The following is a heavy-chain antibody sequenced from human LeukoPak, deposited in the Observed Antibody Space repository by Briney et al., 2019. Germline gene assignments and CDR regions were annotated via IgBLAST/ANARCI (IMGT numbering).Heavy chain of an antibody. J-gene: IGHJ4*02. D-gene: IGHD6-6*01. V-gene: IGHV3-66*01. Sequence: PGGSLRLSCAASEFSVGSNYMTWVRQAPGKGLEWVSLIYSGGSTYYADSVKGRFTISRDNAKNTLYLQMNSLRAEDTAVYYCARGGVYSTSAVDYWGQGTLVTVSS. CDR2: IYSGGST. CDR1: EFSVGSNY. CDR3: ARGGVYSTSAVDY.